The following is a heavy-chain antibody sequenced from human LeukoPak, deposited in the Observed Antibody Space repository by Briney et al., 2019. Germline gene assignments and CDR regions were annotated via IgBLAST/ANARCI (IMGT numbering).Heavy chain of an antibody. CDR2: ISADGGST. CDR1: GLNFDDSA. J-gene: IGHJ4*02. Sequence: GSLRLSCVASGLNFDDSAMHWVRQAPGKGLEWASLISADGGSTFSADSVKGRFSISRDNSKNSLYLQMNSLRSEDTAMYYCAKESGKFDYWGQGTLVAVSS. CDR3: AKESGKFDY. V-gene: IGHV3-43*02.